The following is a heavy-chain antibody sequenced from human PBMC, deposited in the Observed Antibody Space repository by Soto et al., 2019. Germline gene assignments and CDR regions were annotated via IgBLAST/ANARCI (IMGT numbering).Heavy chain of an antibody. CDR2: IYYSGST. V-gene: IGHV4-39*01. Sequence: SETLSLTCTVCGGSISSSIYYWGWIRQPPGKGLEWIGSIYYSGSTYYNPSLKSRVTISVDTSKNQFSLKLSSVTAADTAVYYCAAYCSGGSCYSAKWFDPWGQGTLVTVSS. CDR1: GGSISSSIYY. D-gene: IGHD2-15*01. J-gene: IGHJ5*02. CDR3: AAYCSGGSCYSAKWFDP.